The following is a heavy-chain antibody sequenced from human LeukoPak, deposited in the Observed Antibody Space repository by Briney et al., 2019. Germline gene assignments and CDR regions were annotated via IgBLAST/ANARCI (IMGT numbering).Heavy chain of an antibody. CDR2: VNSDGSTT. D-gene: IGHD2-21*01. Sequence: GGSLRLSCAASGFPFSNYWMHWVRQAPGKGLVWVSRVNSDGSTTNYADSVKGRFTISRDNSKNTLYLQMSSLRAEDTAVYYCASGLYGMDVWGQGTTVTVSS. V-gene: IGHV3-74*01. CDR3: ASGLYGMDV. CDR1: GFPFSNYW. J-gene: IGHJ6*02.